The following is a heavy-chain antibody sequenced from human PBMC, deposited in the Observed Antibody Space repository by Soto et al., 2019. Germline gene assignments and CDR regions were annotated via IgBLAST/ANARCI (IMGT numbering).Heavy chain of an antibody. CDR3: ARQRTTVVTQAYFDH. Sequence: SETLSLTCIVSGESISSSSYYWGWIRQAPGKGLEWIGSIYYSGRTYYNPSFKSRVTISIDTSKNQSSLKLSSVTATDTAVYYCARQRTTVVTQAYFDHWGQGALVTVSS. CDR2: IYYSGRT. J-gene: IGHJ4*02. D-gene: IGHD2-21*02. CDR1: GESISSSSYY. V-gene: IGHV4-39*01.